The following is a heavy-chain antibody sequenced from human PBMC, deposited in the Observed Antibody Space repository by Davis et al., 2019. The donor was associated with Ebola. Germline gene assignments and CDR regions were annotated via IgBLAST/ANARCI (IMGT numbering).Heavy chain of an antibody. CDR2: IYPGDSDT. D-gene: IGHD5-12*01. J-gene: IGHJ4*02. Sequence: GESLKISCTGSGYTFTSYWIGWVRQMPGKGLEWMGIIYPGDSDTRYSPSFQGQVTISADKSISTAYLQWSSLKASDTAMYYCARRRVIHDLATNDYFDFWGQGTLVTVSS. V-gene: IGHV5-51*01. CDR3: ARRRVIHDLATNDYFDF. CDR1: GYTFTSYW.